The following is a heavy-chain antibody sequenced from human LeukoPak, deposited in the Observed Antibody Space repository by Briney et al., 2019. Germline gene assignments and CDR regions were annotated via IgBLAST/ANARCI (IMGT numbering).Heavy chain of an antibody. CDR3: AREGSEAAWDY. V-gene: IGHV4-59*11. Sequence: PSETLSLTCTVSGGSISSHYWSWIRQPPGKGLEWIGYIYYSGSTNYNPSLKSRVTISVDTSKNQFSLKLSSVTAADTAVYYCAREGSEAAWDYWGQGTLVTVSS. CDR2: IYYSGST. J-gene: IGHJ4*02. D-gene: IGHD1-26*01. CDR1: GGSISSHY.